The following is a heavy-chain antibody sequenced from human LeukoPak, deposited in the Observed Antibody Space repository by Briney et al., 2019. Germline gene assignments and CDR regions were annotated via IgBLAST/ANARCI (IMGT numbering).Heavy chain of an antibody. CDR2: IYYSGST. CDR3: ARVVRYYYDSSGYRPPNYFDY. V-gene: IGHV4-59*01. Sequence: SETLSLTCTVSGGSISSYYWSWIRQPPGKGLEWIGYIYYSGSTNYNPSLKSRVTISVDTSKNQFSLKLSPVTAADTAVYYCARVVRYYYDSSGYRPPNYFDYWGQGTLVTVSS. J-gene: IGHJ4*02. D-gene: IGHD3-22*01. CDR1: GGSISSYY.